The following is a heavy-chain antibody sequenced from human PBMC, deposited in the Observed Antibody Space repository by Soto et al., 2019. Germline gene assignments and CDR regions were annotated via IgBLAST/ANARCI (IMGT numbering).Heavy chain of an antibody. J-gene: IGHJ4*02. Sequence: QVQLVESGGGVVQPGRSLRLSCAASGFTFSSYGMHWVRQAPGKGLEWVAVIWYDGSNKYYADSVKGRFTISRDNSKNTLYLQVNSLSAEDTAVYYCARAHCTNCVCYMAQDYFDYWGQGTLVTVSS. CDR1: GFTFSSYG. V-gene: IGHV3-33*01. CDR2: IWYDGSNK. CDR3: ARAHCTNCVCYMAQDYFDY. D-gene: IGHD2-8*01.